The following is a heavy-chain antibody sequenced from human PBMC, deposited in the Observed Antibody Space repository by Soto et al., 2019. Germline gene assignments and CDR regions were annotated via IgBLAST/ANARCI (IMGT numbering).Heavy chain of an antibody. CDR2: ISYDGNKN. J-gene: IGHJ4*02. V-gene: IGHV3-30-3*01. D-gene: IGHD3-3*01. Sequence: QVQLVESGGGVGQPGRSLTLSCAASGFTFSIYTIHWVRQAPGKGLEWVAGISYDGNKNHYADSVKGRFTISRDNSKNTLFLQMNSLRAEDTAVYYWARSFAEYYFDYWGQGTLVTVSS. CDR1: GFTFSIYT. CDR3: ARSFAEYYFDY.